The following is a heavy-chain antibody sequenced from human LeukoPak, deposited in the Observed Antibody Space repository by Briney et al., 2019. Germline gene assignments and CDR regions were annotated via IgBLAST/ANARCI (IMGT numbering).Heavy chain of an antibody. J-gene: IGHJ6*04. CDR3: AREYSSSWPYYYYGMDV. CDR1: GFTFNSYS. D-gene: IGHD6-13*01. CDR2: ISSSSSYI. V-gene: IGHV3-21*01. Sequence: PGGSLRLSCAASGFTFNSYSMNWVRQAPGKGLEWVSSISSSSSYIYYADSVKGRFTISRDNAKNSLYLQMNSLRAEDTAVYYCAREYSSSWPYYYYGMDVWGKGTTVTVSS.